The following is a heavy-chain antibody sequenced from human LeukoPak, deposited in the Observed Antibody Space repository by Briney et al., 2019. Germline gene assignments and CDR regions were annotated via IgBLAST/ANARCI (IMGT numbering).Heavy chain of an antibody. CDR2: TYYRSTWYN. V-gene: IGHV6-1*01. Sequence: SQTLSLTCAISGDSVSSNSVTWNWIRQSPSRGLEWLGRTYYRSTWYNDYAVSVRGRITVNPDTSKNQFSLHLNSVTPEDTAVYSCPRSLPQYAPSAPWAQGTLVTASS. CDR3: PRSLPQYAPSAP. J-gene: IGHJ5*02. CDR1: GDSVSSNSVT. D-gene: IGHD2-2*01.